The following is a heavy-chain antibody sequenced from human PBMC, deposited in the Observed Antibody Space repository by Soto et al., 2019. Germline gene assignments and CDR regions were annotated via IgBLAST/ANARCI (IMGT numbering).Heavy chain of an antibody. CDR1: GYTFTSYG. D-gene: IGHD2-15*01. Sequence: QVPLVQSGAEVKKPGASVKVSCKASGYTFTSYGISWVRQAPGQGLEWMGWISAYNGNTNYAQKLQGRVTMTTDTSTSTAYMELRSLRSDDTAVYYCARVVWDIVVVVAAGWGSYGMDVWGQGTTVTVSS. J-gene: IGHJ6*02. V-gene: IGHV1-18*01. CDR3: ARVVWDIVVVVAAGWGSYGMDV. CDR2: ISAYNGNT.